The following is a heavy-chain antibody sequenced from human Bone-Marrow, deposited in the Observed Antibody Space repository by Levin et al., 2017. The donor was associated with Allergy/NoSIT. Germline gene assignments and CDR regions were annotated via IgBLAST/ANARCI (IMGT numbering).Heavy chain of an antibody. V-gene: IGHV3-33*01. CDR1: GFTLSSYG. Sequence: PGGSLRLSCAASGFTLSSYGMHWVRQAPGKGLEWVAVIWYDGSNKYYVDSVKGRFTISRDNSKNTLYLQMNSLRAEDTAVYYCARDCCSTTSCYSNYFDCWGQGTLVTVSS. CDR3: ARDCCSTTSCYSNYFDC. CDR2: IWYDGSNK. J-gene: IGHJ4*02. D-gene: IGHD2-2*01.